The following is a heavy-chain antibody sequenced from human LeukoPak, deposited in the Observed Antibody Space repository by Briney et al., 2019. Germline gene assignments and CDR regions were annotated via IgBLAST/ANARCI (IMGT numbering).Heavy chain of an antibody. V-gene: IGHV1-69*01. CDR2: IIPIFGTA. Sequence: SVKVSCKASGGTFSSYAISWVRQAPGQGLEWMGGIIPIFGTANYAQKFQGRVTITADESTSTAYMELSSLRSEDTAVYYCARDTRPYYYDSSGYYSNWFDPWGQGTLVTVSS. D-gene: IGHD3-22*01. CDR3: ARDTRPYYYDSSGYYSNWFDP. CDR1: GGTFSSYA. J-gene: IGHJ5*02.